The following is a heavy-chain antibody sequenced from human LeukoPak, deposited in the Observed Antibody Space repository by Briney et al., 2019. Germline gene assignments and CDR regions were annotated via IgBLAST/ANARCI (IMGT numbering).Heavy chain of an antibody. CDR3: ARVGRSRGALPNFYYYMDV. CDR1: GDIFNSYS. J-gene: IGHJ6*03. Sequence: ASVKVSCKASGDIFNSYSVSWVRQAPGQGLEWMGGMIPMFGSTNYAQKFEGRVTITTDQSTTTVYMELTSLTSEDTAVYYCARVGRSRGALPNFYYYMDVWGKGTTVTVSS. D-gene: IGHD1-26*01. V-gene: IGHV1-69*05. CDR2: MIPMFGST.